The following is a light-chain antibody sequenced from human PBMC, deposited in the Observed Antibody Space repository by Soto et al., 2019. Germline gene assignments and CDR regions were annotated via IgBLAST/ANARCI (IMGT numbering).Light chain of an antibody. CDR3: QQYYSSPIT. CDR2: WAS. V-gene: IGKV4-1*01. J-gene: IGKJ5*01. Sequence: DIVLTQSPESLAVSLGERATINCKSSQSLLYTSNNKNYLAWYQQKPGQPPKVLIYWASIRESGVPDRFSGSGSGTEFSLTIRSLQPEDVAVYYCQQYYSSPITFGQGTRLEIK. CDR1: QSLLYTSNNKNY.